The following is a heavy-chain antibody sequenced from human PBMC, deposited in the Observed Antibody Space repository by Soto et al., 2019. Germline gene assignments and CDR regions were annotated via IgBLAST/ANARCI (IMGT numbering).Heavy chain of an antibody. CDR3: ARAQPRCDI. J-gene: IGHJ3*02. V-gene: IGHV3-21*01. CDR2: ISSGSTYI. CDR1: GFTFSTYS. D-gene: IGHD3-3*01. Sequence: GGSLRLSCAASGFTFSTYSMNWVRQAPGKGLEWVSSISSGSTYIYYADSVKGRFAISRDNAKSSLYLQMNSLRAEDTAVYYCARAQPRCDIGGQGTLVTGSS.